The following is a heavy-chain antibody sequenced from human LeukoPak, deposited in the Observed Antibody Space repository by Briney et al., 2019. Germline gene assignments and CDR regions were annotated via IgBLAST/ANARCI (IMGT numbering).Heavy chain of an antibody. D-gene: IGHD2-2*01. CDR2: INWNGGST. J-gene: IGHJ3*02. CDR3: ARGTTPLHDDAFDI. Sequence: GGSLRLSCAASGFTFDDYGMSWVRQAPGKGLEWVSGINWNGGSTGYADSVKGRFTISRDNAKNSLYLQMNSLRAEDTALYYCARGTTPLHDDAFDIWGQGTMVTVSS. V-gene: IGHV3-20*04. CDR1: GFTFDDYG.